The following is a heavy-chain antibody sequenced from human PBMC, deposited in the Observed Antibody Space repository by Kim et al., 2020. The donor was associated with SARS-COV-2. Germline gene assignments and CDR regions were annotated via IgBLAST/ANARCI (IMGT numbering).Heavy chain of an antibody. D-gene: IGHD2-15*01. J-gene: IGHJ4*02. CDR3: ASPYCSGGSCYGGGPGADY. V-gene: IGHV1-69*04. Sequence: SVKVSCKASGGTFSSYAISWVRQAPGQGLEWMGRIIPILGIANYAQKFQGRVTITADKSTSTAYMELSSLRSEDTAVYYCASPYCSGGSCYGGGPGADYWGQGTLVTVSS. CDR1: GGTFSSYA. CDR2: IIPILGIA.